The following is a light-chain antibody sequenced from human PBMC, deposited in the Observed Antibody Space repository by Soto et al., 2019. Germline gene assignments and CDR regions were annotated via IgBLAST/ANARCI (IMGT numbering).Light chain of an antibody. J-gene: IGKJ2*01. CDR1: QSVSSSY. CDR2: GAS. V-gene: IGKV3-20*01. Sequence: EIVLTQSPGTLSLSPGERATLSCRASQSVSSSYLAWYQQKPGQAPRLLIYGASSRATGIPDRFSGSGSGTDFTLTISRLEPEDFAVYYCQQYGRSLLFGQGTKLEIK. CDR3: QQYGRSLL.